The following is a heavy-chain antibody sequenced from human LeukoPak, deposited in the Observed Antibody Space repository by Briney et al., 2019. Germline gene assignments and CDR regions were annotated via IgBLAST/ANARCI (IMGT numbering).Heavy chain of an antibody. CDR2: ISAYNGNT. Sequence: ASVKVSCKASGYTFTSYGISWVRQAPGQGLEWMGWISAYNGNTNYAQKLQGRVTMTTDTSTSTAYMERRSLRSDDTAVYYCARIYYYGSGSYYKTHYYGMDVWGQGTTVTVSS. V-gene: IGHV1-18*01. J-gene: IGHJ6*02. D-gene: IGHD3-10*01. CDR3: ARIYYYGSGSYYKTHYYGMDV. CDR1: GYTFTSYG.